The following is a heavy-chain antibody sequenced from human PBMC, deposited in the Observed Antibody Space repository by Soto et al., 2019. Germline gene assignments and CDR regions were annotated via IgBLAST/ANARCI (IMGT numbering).Heavy chain of an antibody. V-gene: IGHV3-23*01. CDR3: AKGNYGDYGGFDP. Sequence: GGSLRLSCAASGFSFSTFAMTWVRQAPGKGLEWVSTIISTGISTYYADSVKGRFTISRANSKNTLYLQMNSLRAEDSAVYYCAKGNYGDYGGFDPWGQGTLVTVSS. D-gene: IGHD4-17*01. CDR2: IISTGIST. CDR1: GFSFSTFA. J-gene: IGHJ5*02.